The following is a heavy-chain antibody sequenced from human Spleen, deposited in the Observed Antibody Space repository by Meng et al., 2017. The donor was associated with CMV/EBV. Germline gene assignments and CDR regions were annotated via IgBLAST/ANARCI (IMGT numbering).Heavy chain of an antibody. Sequence: FTFSSYSMNWVRQAPGKGLEWVSSISSSSSYIYYADSVKGRFTISRDNAKNSLYLQMNSLRAEDTAVYYCARDPRKSSTRGQGWFDPWGQGTLVTVSS. V-gene: IGHV3-21*01. D-gene: IGHD2-2*01. CDR1: FTFSSYS. J-gene: IGHJ5*02. CDR3: ARDPRKSSTRGQGWFDP. CDR2: ISSSSSYI.